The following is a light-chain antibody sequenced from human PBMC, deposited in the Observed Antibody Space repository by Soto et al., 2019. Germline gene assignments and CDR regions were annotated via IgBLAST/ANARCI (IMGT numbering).Light chain of an antibody. CDR3: QQYNSCWS. Sequence: EIQMTQSPSTLSASVGDTVSVTCRASEDVAKLLAWHQQKPGRAPEILISDASDLKGGVPSRFRGSGSATDITVTISGLPPDGSATYYCQQYNSCWSFGQGTKVEIK. V-gene: IGKV1-5*01. CDR1: EDVAKL. J-gene: IGKJ1*01. CDR2: DAS.